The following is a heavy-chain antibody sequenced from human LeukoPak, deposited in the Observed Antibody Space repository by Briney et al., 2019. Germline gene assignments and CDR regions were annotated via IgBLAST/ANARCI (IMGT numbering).Heavy chain of an antibody. D-gene: IGHD6-13*01. CDR2: ISSSGSTI. J-gene: IGHJ4*02. CDR1: GFTFSDYY. V-gene: IGHV3-11*01. Sequence: PGGSLRLSCAASGFTFSDYYMSWIRQAPGKGLEWVSYISSSGSTIYYADSVKGRFTISRDNAKNSLYLQMNSLRAEDTAVYYCASRSSSWYMSSDYWGQGTLVTVSS. CDR3: ASRSSSWYMSSDY.